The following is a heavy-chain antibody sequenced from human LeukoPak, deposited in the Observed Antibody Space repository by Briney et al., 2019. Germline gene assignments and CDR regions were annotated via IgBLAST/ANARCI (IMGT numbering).Heavy chain of an antibody. V-gene: IGHV3-11*03. CDR1: GFTFSDYY. CDR3: ARSRYYYPADY. D-gene: IGHD2/OR15-2a*01. Sequence: GGSLRLSCAASGFTFSDYYMSWIRQAPGKRLEWVSYISSGNSYTNYADSVKGRFTISRDDAKNSLYLQMNSLRAEDTAVYYCARSRYYYPADYWGQGTPVTVSS. J-gene: IGHJ4*02. CDR2: ISSGNSYT.